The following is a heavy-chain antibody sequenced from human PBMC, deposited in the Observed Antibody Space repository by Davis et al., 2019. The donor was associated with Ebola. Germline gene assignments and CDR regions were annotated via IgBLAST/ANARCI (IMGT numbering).Heavy chain of an antibody. V-gene: IGHV3-11*03. J-gene: IGHJ4*02. CDR1: GFTINDYF. CDR3: AITPFGKFTGPINY. Sequence: GESLKISCAVSGFTINDYFMTWIRQAPGKGLEWVAYISGRDDYSNYAESVRGRFTISRDNSKKTVYLQMTSLRAEDQARYFCAITPFGKFTGPINYWGQGTLVAVSS. CDR2: ISGRDDYS. D-gene: IGHD5-12*01.